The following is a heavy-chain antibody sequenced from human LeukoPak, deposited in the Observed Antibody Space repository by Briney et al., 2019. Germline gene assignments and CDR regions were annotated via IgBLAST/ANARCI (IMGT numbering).Heavy chain of an antibody. CDR1: GYTFTSYA. J-gene: IGHJ4*02. CDR2: INAGNGNT. CDR3: ARGSLWFGELLDPTFDY. Sequence: ASVKVSCKASGYTFTSYAMRWVRQAPGQRLEWMGWINAGNGNTKYSQKFQGRVTITRDTSASTAYMELSSLRSEDTAVYYCARGSLWFGELLDPTFDYWGQGTLVTVSS. D-gene: IGHD3-10*01. V-gene: IGHV1-3*01.